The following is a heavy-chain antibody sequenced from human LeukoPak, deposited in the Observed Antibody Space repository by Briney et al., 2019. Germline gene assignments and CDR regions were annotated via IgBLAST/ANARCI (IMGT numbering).Heavy chain of an antibody. J-gene: IGHJ2*01. Sequence: SETLSLTCTVSGDSISSYYWSWIRQPPGKGLEWIGYIYYSGSTNYTPSLKSRVTISVDTSKNQFSLKLSSVTAADTAVYYCARDRYYYDSGSYFYFDLWGRGTLVTVSS. V-gene: IGHV4-59*01. CDR1: GDSISSYY. CDR2: IYYSGST. CDR3: ARDRYYYDSGSYFYFDL. D-gene: IGHD3-22*01.